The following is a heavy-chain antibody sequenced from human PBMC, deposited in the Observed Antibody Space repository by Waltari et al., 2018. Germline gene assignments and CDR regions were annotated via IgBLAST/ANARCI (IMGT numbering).Heavy chain of an antibody. Sequence: SISSGYYWGWIRQPPGKGLEWIGSIYHSGSTYYNPSLKSRVTISVDTSKNQFSLKLSSVTAADTAVYYCASGGWGYDFWSGNWYFDLWGRGTLVTVSS. D-gene: IGHD3-3*01. J-gene: IGHJ2*01. CDR1: SISSGYY. CDR3: ASGGWGYDFWSGNWYFDL. CDR2: IYHSGST. V-gene: IGHV4-38-2*01.